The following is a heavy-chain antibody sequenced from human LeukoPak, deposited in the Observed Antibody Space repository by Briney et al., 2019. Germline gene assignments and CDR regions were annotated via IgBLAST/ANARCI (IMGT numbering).Heavy chain of an antibody. CDR2: INSDGSII. J-gene: IGHJ4*02. CDR1: GFTISSYW. CDR3: ARDPVEIATTEFDY. D-gene: IGHD5-24*01. Sequence: PGGSLRLSCAASGFTISSYWMHWVRQDPGKGLMWVSRINSDGSIISYADSVKGRFSISRDNTKNTLYLQMNRLRSDDTAVYYCARDPVEIATTEFDYWGQGTLVTVSS. V-gene: IGHV3-74*01.